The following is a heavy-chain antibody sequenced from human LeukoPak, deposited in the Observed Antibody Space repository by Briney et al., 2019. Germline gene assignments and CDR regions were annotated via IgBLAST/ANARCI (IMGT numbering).Heavy chain of an antibody. D-gene: IGHD3-3*01. Sequence: PSETLSLTCTVSSGSISSYYWGWIRQPAGSGLEWIGRIYTTGNTNYNPSLKSRVTMSVDTSKNQFSLKLSSVTAADTAVYYCARLYYDFWSGYFFDYWGQGTLVTVSS. CDR1: SGSISSYY. V-gene: IGHV4-4*07. J-gene: IGHJ4*02. CDR2: IYTTGNT. CDR3: ARLYYDFWSGYFFDY.